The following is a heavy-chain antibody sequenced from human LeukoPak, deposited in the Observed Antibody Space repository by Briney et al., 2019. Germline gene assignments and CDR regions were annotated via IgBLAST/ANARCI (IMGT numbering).Heavy chain of an antibody. D-gene: IGHD6-13*01. CDR2: ISGDGSST. V-gene: IGHV3-74*01. Sequence: PGGSLRLSCAASGFTFSSYWMHWVRQASGEGLVWVSHISGDGSSTSYVDSVKGRFTISRDNAKNTLYLQMNSLRAEDTAVYYCARGQSQRLVNWLDPWGQGTLVTVSS. J-gene: IGHJ5*02. CDR1: GFTFSSYW. CDR3: ARGQSQRLVNWLDP.